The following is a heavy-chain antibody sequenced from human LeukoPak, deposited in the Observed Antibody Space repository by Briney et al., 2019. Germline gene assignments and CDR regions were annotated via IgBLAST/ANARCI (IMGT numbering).Heavy chain of an antibody. J-gene: IGHJ4*02. D-gene: IGHD1-26*01. CDR3: ARVSELELIHDY. CDR2: IIPILGIA. Sequence: GASVKVSCKAFGGTFSSYTISWVRQAPGQGLEWVGRIIPILGIANYAQKFQGRVTITADKSTSTAYMELSSLRSEVTAVYYCARVSELELIHDYLGKVTLVKVSS. V-gene: IGHV1-69*02. CDR1: GGTFSSYT.